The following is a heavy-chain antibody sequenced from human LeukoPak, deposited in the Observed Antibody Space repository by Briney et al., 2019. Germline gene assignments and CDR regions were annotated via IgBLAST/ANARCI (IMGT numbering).Heavy chain of an antibody. Sequence: PGGSLRLSCAASGFTFDDYGMSWVRQAPGKGLEWVSGINWNGGSTGYADSVKGRFTISRDNAKNSLYLQMNSLRAGDTAVYYCARVAKERVGGVYYFDYWGQGTLVTVSS. V-gene: IGHV3-20*04. J-gene: IGHJ4*02. CDR3: ARVAKERVGGVYYFDY. CDR2: INWNGGST. CDR1: GFTFDDYG. D-gene: IGHD1-1*01.